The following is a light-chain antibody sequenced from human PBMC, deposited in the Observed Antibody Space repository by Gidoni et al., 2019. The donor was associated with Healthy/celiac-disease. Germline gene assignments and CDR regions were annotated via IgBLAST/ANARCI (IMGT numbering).Light chain of an antibody. J-gene: IGLJ2*01. CDR1: SSDVGGYNS. CDR3: SSYAGSNDLG. CDR2: EVS. V-gene: IGLV2-8*01. Sequence: QSALNQPPSEHGSPGQPAPISCTGTSSDVGGYNSVSWYQQHPGKAPKLMIYEVSKRPSGVPDRFSGSKSGNTASLTVSGLQAEDEADYYCSSYAGSNDLGFGGGTKLTVL.